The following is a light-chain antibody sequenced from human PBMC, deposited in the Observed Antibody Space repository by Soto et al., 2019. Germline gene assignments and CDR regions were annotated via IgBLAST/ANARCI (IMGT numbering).Light chain of an antibody. J-gene: IGKJ2*01. CDR3: QQLNSHPYT. Sequence: DIQMTQSPSSLSASVGDRVTITCQASQDISNYLNWYQQKPGKAPKLLIYDASNLETGVPSRFSGSGSGTDFTFTISSLQPEDIATYYCQQLNSHPYTFGQGTKLDI. CDR2: DAS. CDR1: QDISNY. V-gene: IGKV1-33*01.